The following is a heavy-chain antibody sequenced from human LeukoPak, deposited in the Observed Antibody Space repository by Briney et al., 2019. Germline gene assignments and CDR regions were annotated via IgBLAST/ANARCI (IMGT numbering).Heavy chain of an antibody. J-gene: IGHJ5*02. CDR2: ISYDGSNK. CDR3: AKGPIWSGYWFDP. V-gene: IGHV3-30*18. Sequence: GGSLRLSCAASGFTFSSYGMHWVRQAPGKGLEWVAVISYDGSNKYYADSVKGRFTISRDNSKNTLYLQMNSLRAEDTAVYYCAKGPIWSGYWFDPWGQGTLVTVSS. CDR1: GFTFSSYG. D-gene: IGHD3-3*01.